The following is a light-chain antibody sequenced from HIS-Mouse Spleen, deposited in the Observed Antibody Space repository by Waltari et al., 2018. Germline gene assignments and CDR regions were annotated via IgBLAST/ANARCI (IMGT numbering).Light chain of an antibody. J-gene: IGLJ2*01. CDR1: ALPKKY. CDR2: GDS. Sequence: SYELTQPPSVSVSPGQTARITCSGDALPKKYAYWYQQKSGQAPELGIYGDSKRPSGIPERFAGSRSGTMATVTISGAQVEDEADYYCYSTDSSGNHRVFGGGTKLTVL. CDR3: YSTDSSGNHRV. V-gene: IGLV3-10*01.